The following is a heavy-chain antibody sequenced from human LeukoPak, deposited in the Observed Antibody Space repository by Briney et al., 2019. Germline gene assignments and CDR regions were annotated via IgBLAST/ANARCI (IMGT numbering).Heavy chain of an antibody. J-gene: IGHJ4*02. CDR2: IWYDGSNK. D-gene: IGHD3-22*01. CDR3: VKGLRYYDSSDTFDY. V-gene: IGHV3-33*06. CDR1: GLTFSNYG. Sequence: GGSLRLSCAASGLTFSNYGMHWVRQAPGKGLEWVAAIWYDGSNKYYGDSVKGRFTISRDNSKNTLYLQMNSLRAEDTAAYYCVKGLRYYDSSDTFDYWGQGTLVTVSS.